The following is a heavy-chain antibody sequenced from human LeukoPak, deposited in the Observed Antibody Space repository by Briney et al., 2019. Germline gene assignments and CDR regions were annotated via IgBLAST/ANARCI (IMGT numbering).Heavy chain of an antibody. D-gene: IGHD1-26*01. CDR3: AKDLHGSYSIDY. V-gene: IGHV3-30*02. J-gene: IGHJ4*02. Sequence: GGSLRLSCAASGFTFRSYGMHWVRQAPGKGLEWVAFIHIDGTNKHNEDFVKGRFTISRDNSKNTLYLQMNSLRPEDAAVYYCAKDLHGSYSIDYCGQGTLVTVSS. CDR2: IHIDGTNK. CDR1: GFTFRSYG.